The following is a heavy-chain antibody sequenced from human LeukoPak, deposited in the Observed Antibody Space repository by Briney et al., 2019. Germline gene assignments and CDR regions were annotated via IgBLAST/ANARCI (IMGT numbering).Heavy chain of an antibody. V-gene: IGHV3-7*01. D-gene: IGHD3-3*01. CDR2: IKEDGSEK. CDR3: ARDRGDSGLWSGYDC. J-gene: IGHJ4*02. CDR1: GFTFSSYW. Sequence: GGSLRLSCAASGFTFSSYWMSWVRQAPGKGLEWVAIIKEDGSEKYYVDFVKGRFTISRDNAKNSVYLQMNSLRAEDTAVYYCARDRGDSGLWSGYDCWGQGTLVTVSS.